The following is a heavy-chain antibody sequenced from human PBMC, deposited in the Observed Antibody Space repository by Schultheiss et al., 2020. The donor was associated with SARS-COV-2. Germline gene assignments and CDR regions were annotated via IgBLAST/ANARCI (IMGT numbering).Heavy chain of an antibody. CDR3: AREGIVGAGPTHAFDI. Sequence: GGSLRLSCAVSGFTFSSYSMNWVRQAPGKGLEWVSSISSSSSYIYYADSVKGRFTISRDNAKNSLYLQMNSLRAEDTAVYYCAREGIVGAGPTHAFDIWGQGTLVTVSS. J-gene: IGHJ4*02. D-gene: IGHD1-26*01. V-gene: IGHV3-21*01. CDR1: GFTFSSYS. CDR2: ISSSSSYI.